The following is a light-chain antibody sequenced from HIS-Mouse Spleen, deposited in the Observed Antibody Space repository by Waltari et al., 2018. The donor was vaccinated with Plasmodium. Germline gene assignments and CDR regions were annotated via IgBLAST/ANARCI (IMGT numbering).Light chain of an antibody. CDR1: SRDFGSYNL. CDR2: EGS. Sequence: QSALTQPASVSGSPGQSITISCTGTSRDFGSYNLVSWYQQHPGKAPKLMIYEGSKRPSGVSNRFSGSKSGNTASLTISGLQAEDEADYYCCSYAGSSTNWVFGGGTKLTVL. CDR3: CSYAGSSTNWV. J-gene: IGLJ3*02. V-gene: IGLV2-23*01.